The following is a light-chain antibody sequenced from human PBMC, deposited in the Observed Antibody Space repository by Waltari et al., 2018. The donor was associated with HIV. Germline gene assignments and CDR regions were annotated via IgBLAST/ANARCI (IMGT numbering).Light chain of an antibody. V-gene: IGKV3-20*01. CDR3: QQYGSSPIT. Sequence: EIVLTQSPGTLSLSSGERATLSCRASQSVSSTYLAWYQQKPGQAPRLLIYVASRRATGIPDRFSVSGSGTDFTLTISRLEPEDFAVYYCQQYGSSPITFGQGTRLEIK. CDR1: QSVSSTY. J-gene: IGKJ5*01. CDR2: VAS.